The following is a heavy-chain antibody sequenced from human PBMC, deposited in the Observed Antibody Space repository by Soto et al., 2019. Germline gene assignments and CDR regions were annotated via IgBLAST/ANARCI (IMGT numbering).Heavy chain of an antibody. D-gene: IGHD3-9*01. Sequence: SETLSLTCTVSGGSISSYYWSWIRQPPGKGLEWIGYIYYSGSTNYNPSLKSRVTISVDTSKNQFSLKLSSVTAADTAVYYCARRLYDILTGYSDAFDIWGQGTMVTVSS. J-gene: IGHJ3*02. CDR3: ARRLYDILTGYSDAFDI. CDR2: IYYSGST. V-gene: IGHV4-59*01. CDR1: GGSISSYY.